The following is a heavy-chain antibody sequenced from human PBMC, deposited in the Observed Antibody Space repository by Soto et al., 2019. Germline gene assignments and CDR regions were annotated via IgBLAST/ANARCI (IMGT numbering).Heavy chain of an antibody. CDR3: QRGGATGMFPLFDY. Sequence: SETLSLTCTVSGGSISSYYWSWIRQPPEKGLEWNGYIYSSGTTNYNASLKRRVTISVDTSKNQFYRKLSSVTSVETAVYFCQRGGATGMFPLFDYCGQGTLVTVS. CDR2: IYSSGTT. V-gene: IGHV4-59*01. D-gene: IGHD3-10*02. CDR1: GGSISSYY. J-gene: IGHJ4*02.